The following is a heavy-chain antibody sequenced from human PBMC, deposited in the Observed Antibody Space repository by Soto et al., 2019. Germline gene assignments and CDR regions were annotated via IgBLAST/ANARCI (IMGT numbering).Heavy chain of an antibody. D-gene: IGHD1-1*01. V-gene: IGHV4-39*01. CDR3: ARLPQEYNYYGMDV. Sequence: SETLSLTCTVSGGSIVTSSFYWGWIRQPPGKGLEWLGHIYYSGNTYYHPSLKSRVTISVDTSRNQFSLRLSSVTAADTAVYYCARLPQEYNYYGMDVWGQGTTVTVSS. CDR2: IYYSGNT. CDR1: GGSIVTSSFY. J-gene: IGHJ6*02.